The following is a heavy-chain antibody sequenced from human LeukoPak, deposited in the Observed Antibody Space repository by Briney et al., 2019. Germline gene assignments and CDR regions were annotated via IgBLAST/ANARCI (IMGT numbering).Heavy chain of an antibody. CDR2: IKKDGSEI. J-gene: IGHJ4*02. D-gene: IGHD6-19*01. Sequence: GGSLRLSCAASGFTISSQWMNWVRQAPGKGLEWVANIKKDGSEIYYVDSVKGRFSISRDNAKNSLYLQMNSLRVEDTAVHYCAKVRWDNSGWYYLDSWGQGTLVTVSS. CDR1: GFTISSQW. V-gene: IGHV3-7*01. CDR3: AKVRWDNSGWYYLDS.